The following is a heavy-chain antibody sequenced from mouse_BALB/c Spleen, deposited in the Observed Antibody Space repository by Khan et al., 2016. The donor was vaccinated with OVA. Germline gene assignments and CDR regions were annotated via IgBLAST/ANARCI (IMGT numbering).Heavy chain of an antibody. D-gene: IGHD1-1*01. V-gene: IGHV3-8*02. J-gene: IGHJ4*01. Sequence: EVKLKESGPSLVKPSQTLSLTCSVTGDSITSGFWNWIRKFPGKKFAYMGYVTHSGNTYYNPSLKSLISITRDTSNNQYDLQLNSWTTEDTATDFCARSYGSWAMDYWGQGTSVTGSS. CDR1: GDSITSGF. CDR2: VTHSGNT. CDR3: ARSYGSWAMDY.